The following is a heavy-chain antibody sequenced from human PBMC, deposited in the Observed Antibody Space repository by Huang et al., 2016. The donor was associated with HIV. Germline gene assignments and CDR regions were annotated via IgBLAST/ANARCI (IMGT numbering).Heavy chain of an antibody. CDR2: INPSGAST. Sequence: QVQLVQSGAEVKKPGASVKISCKASGYTLTTYHMHWVRQAPGQGLEVMGMINPSGASTRYAQTFQGRVTMTSDTSTSTVYMELSSLTPEDTAVYYCARALLLFGLGSPLDFWGQGSLVTVSS. CDR1: GYTLTTYH. J-gene: IGHJ4*02. D-gene: IGHD3-10*01. V-gene: IGHV1-46*01. CDR3: ARALLLFGLGSPLDF.